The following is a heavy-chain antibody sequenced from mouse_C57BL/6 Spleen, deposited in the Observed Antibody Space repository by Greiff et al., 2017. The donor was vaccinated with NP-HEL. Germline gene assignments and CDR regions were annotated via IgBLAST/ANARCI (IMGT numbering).Heavy chain of an antibody. V-gene: IGHV1-53*01. CDR2: INPSNGGT. Sequence: VQLQQSGTELVKPGASVKLSCKASGYTFTSYWMHWVKQRPGQGLEWIGNINPSNGGTNYNEKFKSKATLTVDKSSSTAYMQLSSLTSEDSAVYYCARGWDGSSPYWYFDVWGTGTTVTVSS. CDR1: GYTFTSYW. CDR3: ARGWDGSSPYWYFDV. D-gene: IGHD1-1*01. J-gene: IGHJ1*03.